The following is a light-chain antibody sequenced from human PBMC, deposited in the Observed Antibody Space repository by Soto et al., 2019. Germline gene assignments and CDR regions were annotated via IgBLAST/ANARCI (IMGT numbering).Light chain of an antibody. CDR2: EVS. Sequence: QSVLTQPASVSGSPGQSITISCTGTSSDVGGYNYIYWYQQHPGKAPKLMIYEVSNRPSGVSNRFSGSKSGNTASLTISGLQAEDEADYYCSSYTSSSPWVFGGGTKLTVL. J-gene: IGLJ3*02. CDR3: SSYTSSSPWV. V-gene: IGLV2-14*01. CDR1: SSDVGGYNY.